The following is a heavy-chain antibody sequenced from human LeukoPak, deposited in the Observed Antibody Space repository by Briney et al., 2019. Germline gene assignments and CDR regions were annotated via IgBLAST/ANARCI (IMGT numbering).Heavy chain of an antibody. CDR1: GGSISSYY. J-gene: IGHJ4*02. CDR3: ARLASVAGTRRGLGFDY. V-gene: IGHV4-59*01. Sequence: SETLSLTCTVSGGSISSYYWSWIRQPPGKGLEWIGDIYYSGSTNYNPSLKSRVTISVDTSKNQFSLKLSSVTAADTAVYYCARLASVAGTRRGLGFDYWGQGTLVTVSS. CDR2: IYYSGST. D-gene: IGHD6-19*01.